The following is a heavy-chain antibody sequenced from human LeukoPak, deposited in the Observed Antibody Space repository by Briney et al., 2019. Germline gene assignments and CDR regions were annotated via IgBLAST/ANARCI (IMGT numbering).Heavy chain of an antibody. CDR3: ARSPVTPYHYFDY. J-gene: IGHJ4*02. CDR1: GFTFSSYW. CDR2: INTDGSST. D-gene: IGHD4-17*01. V-gene: IGHV3-74*01. Sequence: GGSLRLSCAASGFTFSSYWMHWVRQAPGKGLVWVSRINTDGSSTTYADSVKGRFTISRDNAKNTLSLQMNTLRAEDTAVYYCARSPVTPYHYFDYWGQGTLGTVSS.